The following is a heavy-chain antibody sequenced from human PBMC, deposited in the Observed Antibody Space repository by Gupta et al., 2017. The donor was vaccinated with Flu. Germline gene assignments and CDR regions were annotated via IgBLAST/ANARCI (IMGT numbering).Heavy chain of an antibody. D-gene: IGHD3-22*01. CDR2: IYYSGST. J-gene: IGHJ4*03. CDR3: ARLGVSPVGGAISKS. V-gene: IGHV4-39*01. Sequence: QLHLQESGPGLVKPSETLSLTCTVSGRSISSSSYYWGWIRQLPGKGLEWIGSIYYSGSTYYNPSLKSRVTISVDTSKNQVSLKLSSVTAADTAVYYCARLGVSPVGGAISKSGGHVTLVTVSS. CDR1: GRSISSSSYY.